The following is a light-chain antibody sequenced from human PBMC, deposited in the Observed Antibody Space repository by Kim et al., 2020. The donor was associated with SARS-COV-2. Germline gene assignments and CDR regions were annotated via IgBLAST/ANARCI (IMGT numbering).Light chain of an antibody. CDR2: GTT. Sequence: SPWESATLSCKASQSFSSHLAWYQQKPGQAPRLLIQGTTTRATGFPARFSGSGSGTEFTLTISSLQSEDFAGYYCQQYSNWPLTFGGGTKLEI. CDR1: QSFSSH. V-gene: IGKV3-15*01. J-gene: IGKJ4*01. CDR3: QQYSNWPLT.